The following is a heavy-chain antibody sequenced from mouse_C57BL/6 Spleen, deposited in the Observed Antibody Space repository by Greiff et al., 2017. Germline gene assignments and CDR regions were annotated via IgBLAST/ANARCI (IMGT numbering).Heavy chain of an antibody. CDR2: LYPGDGDT. CDR1: GYAFSSSW. V-gene: IGHV1-82*01. CDR3: ARNGYYVFAY. J-gene: IGHJ3*01. Sequence: QVQLQQSGPELVKPGASVKISCKASGYAFSSSWMNWVKQRPGKGLEWIGRLYPGDGDTNYNGKFKGKATLTADKSSSTAYMQLSSLTSEDSAVYFCARNGYYVFAYWGQGTLVTVSA. D-gene: IGHD2-3*01.